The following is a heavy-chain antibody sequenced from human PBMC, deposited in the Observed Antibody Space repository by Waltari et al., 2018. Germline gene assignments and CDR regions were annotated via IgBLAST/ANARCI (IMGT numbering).Heavy chain of an antibody. CDR3: ASFGNRGSYDY. CDR2: IYYSGSN. Sequence: QVQLQESGPGLVKPSETLSLTCTVSGGSISSYYWSWIRQPPGKGLEWIGYIYYSGSNNDKPSHKSRVTQSVDASKNQFSLKLSSVTAADTAVYYCASFGNRGSYDYWGQGTLVTVSS. J-gene: IGHJ4*02. V-gene: IGHV4-59*01. D-gene: IGHD1-26*01. CDR1: GGSISSYY.